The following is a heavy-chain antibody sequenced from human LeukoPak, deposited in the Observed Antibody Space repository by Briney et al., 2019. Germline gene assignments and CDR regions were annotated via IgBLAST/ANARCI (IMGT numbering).Heavy chain of an antibody. CDR3: AKDPYYDILTGYYNFDY. V-gene: IGHV3-23*01. D-gene: IGHD3-9*01. J-gene: IGHJ4*02. CDR1: GFTFDDYD. Sequence: PGGSLRLSCAASGFTFDDYDMSWVRQAPGKGLEWVSAVSGSGGSTYYADSVKGRFTISRDNSKNTLYLQMNSLRAEDTAVYYCAKDPYYDILTGYYNFDYWGQGTLVTVSS. CDR2: VSGSGGST.